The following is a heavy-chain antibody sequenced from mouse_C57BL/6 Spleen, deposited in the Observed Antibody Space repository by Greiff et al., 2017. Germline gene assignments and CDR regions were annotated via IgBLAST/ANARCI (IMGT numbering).Heavy chain of an antibody. Sequence: DVKLQESGPELVKPGASVKISCKASGYSFTGYYMNWVKQSPEKSLELIGEINPSTGGTTYNQKFKAKATLTVDKSSSTAYMQLKSLTSEDSAVYYCARSYYGNPYYFDYWGQGTTLTVSS. D-gene: IGHD2-10*01. V-gene: IGHV1-42*01. CDR1: GYSFTGYY. CDR2: INPSTGGT. J-gene: IGHJ2*01. CDR3: ARSYYGNPYYFDY.